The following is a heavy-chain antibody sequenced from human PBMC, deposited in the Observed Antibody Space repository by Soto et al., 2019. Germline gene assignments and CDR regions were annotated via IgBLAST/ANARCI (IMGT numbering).Heavy chain of an antibody. CDR3: ARPLADRPPPSYGTAV. J-gene: IGHJ6*02. Sequence: ASVKVSCKASGYTFTSYYMHWVRQAPGQGLEWMGIINPSGGSTSYAQKFQGRVTMTRDTSTSTVYMELSSLRSEDTAVYYCARPLADRPPPSYGTAVWGQGLTVTVSS. V-gene: IGHV1-46*01. CDR2: INPSGGST. D-gene: IGHD6-6*01. CDR1: GYTFTSYY.